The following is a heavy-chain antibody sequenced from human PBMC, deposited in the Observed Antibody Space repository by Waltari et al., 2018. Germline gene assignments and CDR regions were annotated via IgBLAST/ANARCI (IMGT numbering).Heavy chain of an antibody. V-gene: IGHV4-34*01. CDR2: INHSGST. CDR1: GGSFRGYY. Sequence: QVQLQQWGAGLLKPSETLSLTCAVYGGSFRGYYWSWIRQPPGQGLEWIGEINHSGSTNYNPSLKSRVTISVDTSKNQFSLKLNSVTAADTAVYYCAIRGAHSSSWYWNYYYMDVWGKGTTVTVSS. CDR3: AIRGAHSSSWYWNYYYMDV. J-gene: IGHJ6*03. D-gene: IGHD6-13*01.